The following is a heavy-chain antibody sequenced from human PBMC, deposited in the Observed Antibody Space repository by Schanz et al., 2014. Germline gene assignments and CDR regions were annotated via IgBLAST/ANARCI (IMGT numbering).Heavy chain of an antibody. D-gene: IGHD5-18*01. CDR1: GYTFTSHG. CDR2: ITASNGDT. J-gene: IGHJ3*02. V-gene: IGHV1-18*01. CDR3: TRGGYSYALSAFDI. Sequence: QVQLVQSGAEVKKPGASVKVSCKASGYTFTSHGISWVRQAPGQGLEWMGWITASNGDTNYALKSQGRVTITTDTSTGTADMELRSLRSDDTALYYCTRGGYSYALSAFDIWGQGTMVTVSS.